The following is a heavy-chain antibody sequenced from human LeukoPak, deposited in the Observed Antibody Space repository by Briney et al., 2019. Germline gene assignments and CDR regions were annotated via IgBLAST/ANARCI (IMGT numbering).Heavy chain of an antibody. V-gene: IGHV3-33*01. D-gene: IGHD2-21*02. CDR1: AFTFSYYG. Sequence: GGSLRLSCAASAFTFSYYGMHWVRQAPGKGLEWVAVIWSNGNNKYYVDSVKGRFTVSRDNSKNTLYLQMDSLRAADTAVYYCARDPSGDYIGAFDMCGQGTKVTVSS. J-gene: IGHJ3*02. CDR3: ARDPSGDYIGAFDM. CDR2: IWSNGNNK.